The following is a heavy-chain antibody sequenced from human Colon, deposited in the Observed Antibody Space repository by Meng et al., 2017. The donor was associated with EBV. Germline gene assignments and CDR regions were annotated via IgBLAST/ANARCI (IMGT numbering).Heavy chain of an antibody. CDR2: INHNGST. D-gene: IGHD3-10*01. Sequence: QAEQQQWGAGRLQPSETLSLTCAVCGGSFRGYYWTWIRQPPGKGLEWIGEINHNGSTNYNPSLKSRVTISVDTSKNQFSLKLSSVTAADTAVYYCARGLAWFRELLSINWFHPWGQGTLVTVSS. V-gene: IGHV4-34*02. J-gene: IGHJ5*02. CDR1: GGSFRGYY. CDR3: ARGLAWFRELLSINWFHP.